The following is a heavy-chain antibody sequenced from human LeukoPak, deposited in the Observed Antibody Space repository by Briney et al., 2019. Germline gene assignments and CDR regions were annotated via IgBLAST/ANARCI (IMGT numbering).Heavy chain of an antibody. CDR2: ISRTGDTI. Sequence: GGSLRLSCAASGFAFSTYAMKWVRQAPGKGLEGISYISRTGDTIYYADSVKGRFTISRDNATNSLYLQMNSLRVEDTAVYYCASQDLVVVPAASHYFDYWGQGTLVTVSS. CDR3: ASQDLVVVPAASHYFDY. CDR1: GFAFSTYA. V-gene: IGHV3-48*03. D-gene: IGHD2-2*01. J-gene: IGHJ4*02.